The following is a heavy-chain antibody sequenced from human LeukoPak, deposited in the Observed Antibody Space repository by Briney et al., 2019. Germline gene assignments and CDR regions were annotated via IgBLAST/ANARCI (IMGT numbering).Heavy chain of an antibody. D-gene: IGHD6-13*01. CDR1: DFTFVRYA. CDR2: IRSSSFKI. Sequence: AGGSLRLSCAASDFTFVRYAMNWVRQAPGKGLEWVSYIRSSSFKIGYADSVKGRFTISRDNSKNSLYLQMDSLRVEDTAVYYCVRDPSYGSSWYYYMDVWGKGTTVTVSS. CDR3: VRDPSYGSSWYYYMDV. V-gene: IGHV3-48*04. J-gene: IGHJ6*03.